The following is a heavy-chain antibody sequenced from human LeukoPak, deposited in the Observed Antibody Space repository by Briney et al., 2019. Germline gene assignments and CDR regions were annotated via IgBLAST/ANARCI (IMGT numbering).Heavy chain of an antibody. Sequence: PGGSPRLSCAACGFTYSLYYMIWMTQARRKGRVGGSYISSSASNIYYADSEKRRVTISRDNAKSSLYLQMNSMRVEDTAVYYCARGRVYAIPFDYWGQGTLVTVSS. CDR2: ISSSASNI. V-gene: IGHV3-11*01. J-gene: IGHJ4*02. D-gene: IGHD2-8*01. CDR1: GFTYSLYY. CDR3: ARGRVYAIPFDY.